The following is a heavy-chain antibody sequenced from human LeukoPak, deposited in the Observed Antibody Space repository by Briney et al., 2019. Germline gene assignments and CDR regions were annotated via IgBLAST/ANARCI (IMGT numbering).Heavy chain of an antibody. CDR1: GYTLTELS. CDR3: ARDAPGRNYGDYRELDY. Sequence: ASVKVSCKVSGYTLTELSMHWVRQAPGQGLEWMGWISAHNGNTKNAQKIQGRVTMTTDTSTSTAYMELRSLGSDDTAVYYCARDAPGRNYGDYRELDYWGQGTLVTVSS. CDR2: ISAHNGNT. J-gene: IGHJ4*02. V-gene: IGHV1-18*01. D-gene: IGHD4-17*01.